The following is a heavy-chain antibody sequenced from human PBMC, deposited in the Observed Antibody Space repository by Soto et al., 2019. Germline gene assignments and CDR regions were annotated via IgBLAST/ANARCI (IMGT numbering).Heavy chain of an antibody. D-gene: IGHD2-21*02. CDR2: LSHSGGT. V-gene: IGHV4-34*01. CDR1: GGFVSSGSYY. J-gene: IGHJ3*02. Sequence: QVQLQQWGAGLLKPSETLSLTCAVYGGFVSSGSYYWSWIRQPPGKGLEWIGELSHSGGTHFHASLKSGGTISVDTSQNQFSLKIRSVTAADPALYYCARVERGTATTVVDAFDILGPGTMVTGSS. CDR3: ARVERGTATTVVDAFDI.